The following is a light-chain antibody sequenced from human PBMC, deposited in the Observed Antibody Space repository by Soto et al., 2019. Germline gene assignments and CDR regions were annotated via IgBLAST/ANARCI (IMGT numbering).Light chain of an antibody. V-gene: IGLV1-47*01. Sequence: QSVLTQPPSTSGTPGQRVTISCSGSSSNIGTNYVYWHQQLPGTAPKLLMYRNDQRPSGVPDRFSGSKSGTSASLAISGLRSEDEADYYCAAWDDSLSGRVFGGGTKLTVL. CDR2: RND. CDR3: AAWDDSLSGRV. J-gene: IGLJ3*02. CDR1: SSNIGTNY.